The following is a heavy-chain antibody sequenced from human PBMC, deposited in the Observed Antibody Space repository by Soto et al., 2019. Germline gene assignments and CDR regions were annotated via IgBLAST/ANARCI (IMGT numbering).Heavy chain of an antibody. CDR2: ISYDGSNK. D-gene: IGHD1-26*01. CDR1: GFTFSSYG. CDR3: AKDHGGGYSGSYYVDY. J-gene: IGHJ4*02. V-gene: IGHV3-30*18. Sequence: QVQLVESGGGVVQPGRSLRLSCAASGFTFSSYGMHWVRQAPGKGLEWVAVISYDGSNKYHADSVKGRFTISRDNSKNTLYLQMSSLRAEDTAMYYCAKDHGGGYSGSYYVDYWGQGALVTVSS.